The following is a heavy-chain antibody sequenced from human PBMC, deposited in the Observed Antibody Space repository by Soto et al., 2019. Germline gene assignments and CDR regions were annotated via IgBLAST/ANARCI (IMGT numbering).Heavy chain of an antibody. CDR3: ARGIGLWFGEYHNWFDP. J-gene: IGHJ5*02. CDR1: GGSISSGGYY. D-gene: IGHD3-10*01. CDR2: IYYSGST. Sequence: QVQLQESGPGLVKPSQTLSLTCTVSGGSISSGGYYWSWIRQHPGKGLEWIGYIYYSGSTYYNPSLKSRVTISVDTSKNQFSLKLSSVTAADTAVYYCARGIGLWFGEYHNWFDPWGQGTLVTVSS. V-gene: IGHV4-31*03.